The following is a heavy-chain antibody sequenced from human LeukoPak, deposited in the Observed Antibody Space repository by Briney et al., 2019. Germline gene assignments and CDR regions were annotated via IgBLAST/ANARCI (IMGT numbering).Heavy chain of an antibody. Sequence: SETLSLTCTVSGGSISSSSYYWGWIRQPPGKGLVWIGSIYYSGSTYYNPSLKSRVTISVDTSKNQFSLKLSSVTAADTAVYYCATTSSIAARPDNWGQGTLVTVSS. CDR1: GGSISSSSYY. J-gene: IGHJ4*02. CDR2: IYYSGST. V-gene: IGHV4-39*01. D-gene: IGHD6-6*01. CDR3: ATTSSIAARPDN.